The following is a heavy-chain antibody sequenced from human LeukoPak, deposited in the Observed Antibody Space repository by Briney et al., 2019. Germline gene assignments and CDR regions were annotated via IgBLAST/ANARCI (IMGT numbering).Heavy chain of an antibody. J-gene: IGHJ4*02. CDR2: VNPSDAST. CDR3: ARGREAGSGSYFYFDY. Sequence: AASVKVSCKASGYSFNTYYMHWVRQAPGQGLDGMGVVNPSDASTTYAQNFQGRVTMTRDPSTSTVYMQLNSLRSEDTAVYFCARGREAGSGSYFYFDYWGQGTLVIVSS. D-gene: IGHD3-10*01. V-gene: IGHV1-46*02. CDR1: GYSFNTYY.